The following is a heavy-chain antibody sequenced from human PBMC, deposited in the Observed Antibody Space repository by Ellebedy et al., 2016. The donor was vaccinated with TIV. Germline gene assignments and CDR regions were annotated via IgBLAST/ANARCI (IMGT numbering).Heavy chain of an antibody. CDR3: ARDRGGSGDFDY. J-gene: IGHJ4*02. V-gene: IGHV1-3*01. CDR1: GYTFSDYA. CDR2: INPGNGDT. D-gene: IGHD3-10*01. Sequence: ASVKVSCKASGYTFSDYAVHWVRQAPGHRLEWMGWINPGNGDTQYSEHFQGRVTITRDTSASTAYMDLSSLRSEDTAVYYCARDRGGSGDFDYWGQGTLVTVSS.